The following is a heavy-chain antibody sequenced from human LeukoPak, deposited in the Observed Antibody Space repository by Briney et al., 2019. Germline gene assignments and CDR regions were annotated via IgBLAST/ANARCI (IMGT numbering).Heavy chain of an antibody. CDR2: IYYSGST. V-gene: IGHV4-39*01. Sequence: PSETLSLTCTVSGGSISSSSYYWGWVRQPPGKGLEWIGSIYYSGSTYYNPSLKSRVTISVDTSKNQFSLKLTSVTAADTAVYYCARTISDDYYYYYMDVWDKGTTVIVSS. D-gene: IGHD2-21*01. CDR1: GGSISSSSYY. J-gene: IGHJ6*03. CDR3: ARTISDDYYYYYMDV.